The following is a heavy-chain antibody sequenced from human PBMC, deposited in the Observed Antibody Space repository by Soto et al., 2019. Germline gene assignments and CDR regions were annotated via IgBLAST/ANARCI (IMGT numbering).Heavy chain of an antibody. CDR1: GASVSSETHF. CDR2: VDRTGIT. CDR3: VRDDMSGTYYFDY. Sequence: QVQLQESGPGLVTPSETLSLTCRVSGASVSSETHFWTWIRQPPGKGLEWIGYVDRTGITNSNPAPTSRVNVSADRYKKQFSLTLRSVTAADTAVYYCVRDDMSGTYYFDYWGPGIQVTVSS. J-gene: IGHJ4*02. V-gene: IGHV4-61*01. D-gene: IGHD3-3*01.